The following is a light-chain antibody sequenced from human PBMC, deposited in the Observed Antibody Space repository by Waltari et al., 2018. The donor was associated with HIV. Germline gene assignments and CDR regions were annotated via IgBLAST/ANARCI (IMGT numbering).Light chain of an antibody. Sequence: QSALTQPASVPGSPGHPLTISCTGTRGHFGNFNLLSWYQQHPGKAPKPRIYEVSKRPSGVSNRFSGSKSGNTASLTISGLQAEDEADYYCCSYAGSSTLVFGGGTKLTVL. CDR3: CSYAGSSTLV. V-gene: IGLV2-23*02. CDR1: RGHFGNFNL. J-gene: IGLJ3*02. CDR2: EVS.